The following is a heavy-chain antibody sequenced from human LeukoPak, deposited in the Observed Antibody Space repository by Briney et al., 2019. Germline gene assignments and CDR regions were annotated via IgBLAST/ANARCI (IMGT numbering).Heavy chain of an antibody. CDR1: GGSISSYY. J-gene: IGHJ4*02. Sequence: PSETLSLTCTVSGGSISSYYWSWIRQPPGKGLEWIGYIYYSGSTNYNPSLKSRVTISVDTSKNQFSLKLSSVTAADTAVYYCARGDYYDKPFDYWGQGTLVTVSS. CDR2: IYYSGST. V-gene: IGHV4-59*01. D-gene: IGHD3-22*01. CDR3: ARGDYYDKPFDY.